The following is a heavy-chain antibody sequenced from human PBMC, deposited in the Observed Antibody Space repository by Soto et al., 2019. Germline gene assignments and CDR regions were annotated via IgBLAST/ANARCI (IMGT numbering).Heavy chain of an antibody. CDR3: ARANFAAAGTVYY. Sequence: QVQLQESGPGLVKPSETLSLTCTVSGGSVSSDSFYWSWIRQPPGKGLEWIGYIYYSGTTKYNPSLKSRVTISVDTSKNQFSLKLSSVTAADTAVYYCARANFAAAGTVYYWGQGTLVTVSS. CDR2: IYYSGTT. D-gene: IGHD6-13*01. V-gene: IGHV4-61*01. J-gene: IGHJ4*02. CDR1: GGSVSSDSFY.